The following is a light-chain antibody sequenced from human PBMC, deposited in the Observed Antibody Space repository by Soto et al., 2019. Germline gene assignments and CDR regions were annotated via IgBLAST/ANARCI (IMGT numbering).Light chain of an antibody. J-gene: IGLJ2*01. V-gene: IGLV1-44*01. CDR2: TDN. CDR3: AAWDDSLNRLL. CDR1: FPNIGSNS. Sequence: QSVLTQPPSASGTPRQMVTISCSGSFPNIGSNSVNWYQQLPESAPKLLIFTDNQRPSGVPDRFSGSKSGTSASLAISGLQSEDEAHYHCAAWDDSLNRLLFGGGIKLTVL.